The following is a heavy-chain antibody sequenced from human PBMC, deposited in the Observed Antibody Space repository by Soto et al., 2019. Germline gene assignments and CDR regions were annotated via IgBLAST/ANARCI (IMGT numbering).Heavy chain of an antibody. V-gene: IGHV3-7*04. CDR2: MHPDATKN. Sequence: PGGSLRLSCTASGFSFRESWMAWVRQAPGEGLEWVALMHPDATKNVYVDSVRGRFTISRDNAKNSLYLQMNGLREEDTAVYYCVRDPDHGALDYWGRGTLVTVSS. J-gene: IGHJ4*02. CDR1: GFSFRESW. CDR3: VRDPDHGALDY. D-gene: IGHD3-10*01.